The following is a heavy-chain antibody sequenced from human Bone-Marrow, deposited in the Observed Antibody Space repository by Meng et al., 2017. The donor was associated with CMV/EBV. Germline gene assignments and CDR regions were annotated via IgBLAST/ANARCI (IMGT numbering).Heavy chain of an antibody. Sequence: GSLRLSCTVSGGSISSYYWSWIRQPPGKGLEWIGYIYYSGSTNYNPSLKSRVTISVDTSKNQFSLKLSSVTAADTAVYYCAKAMRVTTDQFDYWGQGTLVTVSS. D-gene: IGHD4-11*01. CDR2: IYYSGST. CDR3: AKAMRVTTDQFDY. J-gene: IGHJ4*02. V-gene: IGHV4-59*01. CDR1: GGSISSYY.